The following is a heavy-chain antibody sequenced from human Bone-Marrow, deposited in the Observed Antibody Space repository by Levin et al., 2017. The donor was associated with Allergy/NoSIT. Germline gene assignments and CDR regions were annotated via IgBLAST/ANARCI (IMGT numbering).Heavy chain of an antibody. J-gene: IGHJ4*02. CDR1: GGTFNSYA. CDR2: IIPMFAKT. D-gene: IGHD5-18*01. Sequence: SVKVSCKASGGTFNSYAINWVRQAPGQGLEWLGGIIPMFAKTNYAQKFQGRVTITTDELTTTSYMEMSTLRSDDTAIYYCARLPDPRGPPNSDYWGPGTLVTVSS. CDR3: ARLPDPRGPPNSDY. V-gene: IGHV1-69*05.